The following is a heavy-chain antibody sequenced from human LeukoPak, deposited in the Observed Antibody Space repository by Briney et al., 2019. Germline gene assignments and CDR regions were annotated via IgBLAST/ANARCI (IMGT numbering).Heavy chain of an antibody. D-gene: IGHD3-10*01. J-gene: IGHJ5*02. Sequence: SETLSLTCTVSGGSISSSSYYWGWIRQPPGKGLEWIGSIYYSGSTYYNPSLNSRVTISVDTSKNQFSLRLSSVTAADTAVYYCARGINVRGVIKWFDPWGQGTLVTVSS. V-gene: IGHV4-39*07. CDR3: ARGINVRGVIKWFDP. CDR2: IYYSGST. CDR1: GGSISSSSYY.